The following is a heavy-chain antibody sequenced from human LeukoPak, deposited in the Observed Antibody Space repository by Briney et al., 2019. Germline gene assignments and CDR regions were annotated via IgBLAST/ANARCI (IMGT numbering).Heavy chain of an antibody. CDR3: ARGGIVVPAPRFDP. J-gene: IGHJ5*02. Sequence: NPGGSLRLSCAASGFTFGSYSMNWVRQAPGKGLEWVSSISSSSSYIYYADSVKGRFTISRDNAKNSLYLQMNSLRAEDTAVYYCARGGIVVPAPRFDPWGQGTLVTVSS. V-gene: IGHV3-21*01. CDR1: GFTFGSYS. D-gene: IGHD2-2*01. CDR2: ISSSSSYI.